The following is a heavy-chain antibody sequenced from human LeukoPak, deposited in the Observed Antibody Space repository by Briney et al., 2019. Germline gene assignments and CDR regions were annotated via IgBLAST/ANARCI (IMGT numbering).Heavy chain of an antibody. CDR1: GFTFSSYA. V-gene: IGHV3-33*08. Sequence: GGSLRLSCAASGFTFSSYAMSWVRQAPGKGLEWVAVIRYDGSNKYYADSVKGRFTISRDNSKNTLYLQMNSLRAEDTAVYYCARVSGSYTFDYWGQGTLVTVSS. CDR2: IRYDGSNK. CDR3: ARVSGSYTFDY. J-gene: IGHJ4*02. D-gene: IGHD1-26*01.